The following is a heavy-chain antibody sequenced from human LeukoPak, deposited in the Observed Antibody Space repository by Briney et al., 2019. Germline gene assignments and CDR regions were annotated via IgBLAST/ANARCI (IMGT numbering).Heavy chain of an antibody. J-gene: IGHJ6*02. V-gene: IGHV4-59*08. D-gene: IGHD6-13*01. Sequence: SETLSPTCTVSGGSISSYYWSWIRQPPGKGLEWIGYIYYSGSTNYNPSLKSRVTISVDTSKNQFSLKLSSVTAADTAVYYCARLVAAAGTYGYYYGMDVWGQGTTVTVSS. CDR1: GGSISSYY. CDR2: IYYSGST. CDR3: ARLVAAAGTYGYYYGMDV.